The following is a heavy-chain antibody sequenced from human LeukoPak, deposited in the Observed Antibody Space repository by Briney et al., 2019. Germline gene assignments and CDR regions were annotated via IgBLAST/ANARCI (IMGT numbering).Heavy chain of an antibody. CDR1: GGTIRSHY. J-gene: IGHJ4*02. Sequence: SETLSLTCNVSGGTIRSHYWSWTRQPPGKTLEWIGYVYYGGSTNYNPSLKSRVTISVDMSKNQFSLRLNSVTAADTAVYYCASQKFPEYPGEKFDYWGQGTLVTVSS. CDR2: VYYGGST. V-gene: IGHV4-59*08. D-gene: IGHD2/OR15-2a*01. CDR3: ASQKFPEYPGEKFDY.